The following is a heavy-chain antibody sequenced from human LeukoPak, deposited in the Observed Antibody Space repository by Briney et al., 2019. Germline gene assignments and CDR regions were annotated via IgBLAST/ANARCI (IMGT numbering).Heavy chain of an antibody. J-gene: IGHJ6*02. D-gene: IGHD6-13*01. CDR2: IRHSGST. CDR1: GGSFNDYY. V-gene: IGHV4-34*01. CDR3: ARRGSWSYYYAMDV. Sequence: PSETLSLTCDISGGSFNDYYWSWIRQPPGKGLEWIGEIRHSGSTNYNPSLKSRVTMSVDTSKNQFSLKLSSVTAADTAVYYCARRGSWSYYYAMDVWGQGTTVAVSS.